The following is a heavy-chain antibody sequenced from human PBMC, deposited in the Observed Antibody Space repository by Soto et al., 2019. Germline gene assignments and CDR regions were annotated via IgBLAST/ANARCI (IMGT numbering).Heavy chain of an antibody. Sequence: TSETLSLTCAVYGGSFSGYYWSWIRQPPGKGLEWIGEINHSGSTNYNPSLKSRVTISVDTSKNQFSLKLSSVTAADTAVYYCARIKVVPAAVHAGAFDYWGQGTLVTVSS. J-gene: IGHJ4*02. D-gene: IGHD2-2*01. CDR1: GGSFSGYY. CDR3: ARIKVVPAAVHAGAFDY. CDR2: INHSGST. V-gene: IGHV4-34*01.